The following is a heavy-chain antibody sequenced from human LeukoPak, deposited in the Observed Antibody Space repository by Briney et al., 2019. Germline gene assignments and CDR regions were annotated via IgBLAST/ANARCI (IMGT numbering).Heavy chain of an antibody. CDR1: GYTFTSYG. V-gene: IGHV1-8*02. CDR3: ARSGFGSGISFDL. J-gene: IGHJ5*02. D-gene: IGHD3-10*01. CDR2: MNPNSGDT. Sequence: ASVKVSCKASGYTFTSYGISWVRQATGQGLEWMGWMNPNSGDTGYPQKFQGRVTMTRHTSITTAYMELSSLRSEDTAVYYCARSGFGSGISFDLWGQGTLVTVSS.